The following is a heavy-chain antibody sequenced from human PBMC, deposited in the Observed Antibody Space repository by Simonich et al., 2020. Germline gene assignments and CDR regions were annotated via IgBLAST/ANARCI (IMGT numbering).Heavy chain of an antibody. CDR1: GFTFSSYW. D-gene: IGHD7-27*01. V-gene: IGHV3-7*01. Sequence: EVQLVESGGGLVKTGGSLRLSCAASGFTFSSYWMSWVRHAPGKGLEWVANIKQDGSEKYYVYSVKGRFTISRDNAKNSLDLQMNSLRAEDTAVYYCARDGLGTAYYYYMDVWGKGTTVTVSS. CDR2: IKQDGSEK. J-gene: IGHJ6*03. CDR3: ARDGLGTAYYYYMDV.